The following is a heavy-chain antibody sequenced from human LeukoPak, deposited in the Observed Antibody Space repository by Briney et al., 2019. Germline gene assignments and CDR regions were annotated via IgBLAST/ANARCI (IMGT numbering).Heavy chain of an antibody. V-gene: IGHV3-11*04. CDR3: ARVPWTDFSEVYFYH. J-gene: IGHJ1*01. CDR1: GFTFSDYY. D-gene: IGHD1-1*01. CDR2: ISSRGDTE. Sequence: PGGSLRLSCAASGFTFSDYYMSWIRQAPGKGLDWIAYISSRGDTEYYADSVKGRFTISRDNAKNSLYLQMNGLRAEDTAVYYCARVPWTDFSEVYFYHWGQGTLVTVSS.